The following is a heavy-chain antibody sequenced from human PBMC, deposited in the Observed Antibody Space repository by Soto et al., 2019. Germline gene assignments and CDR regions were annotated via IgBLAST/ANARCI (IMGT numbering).Heavy chain of an antibody. V-gene: IGHV4-59*01. CDR1: GGSISSYY. J-gene: IGHJ6*03. CDR3: ARALIAARRKTDYYSYNYDV. CDR2: IYYSGST. Sequence: PSETLSLTCTVSGGSISSYYWSWIRQPPGKGLEWIGYIYYSGSTNYNPSLKSRVTISVDTSKNQFSLKLSSVTAADTAVYYCARALIAARRKTDYYSYNYDVWGKGTTVTLSS. D-gene: IGHD6-6*01.